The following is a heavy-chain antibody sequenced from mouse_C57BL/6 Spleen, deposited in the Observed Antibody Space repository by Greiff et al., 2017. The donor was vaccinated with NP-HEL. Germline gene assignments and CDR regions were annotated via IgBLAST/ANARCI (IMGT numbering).Heavy chain of an antibody. CDR1: GYSITSGYY. J-gene: IGHJ4*01. CDR3: ARGVPDGSYAMDY. CDR2: ISYDGSN. D-gene: IGHD2-3*01. Sequence: ESGPGLVKPSQSLSLTCSVTGYSITSGYYWNWIRQFPGNKLEWMGYISYDGSNNYNPSLKNRISITRDTSKNQFFLKLNSVTTEDTATYYCARGVPDGSYAMDYWGQGTSVTVSS. V-gene: IGHV3-6*01.